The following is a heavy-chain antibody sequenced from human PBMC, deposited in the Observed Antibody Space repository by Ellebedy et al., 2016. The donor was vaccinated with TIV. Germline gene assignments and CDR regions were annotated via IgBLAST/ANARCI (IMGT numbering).Heavy chain of an antibody. D-gene: IGHD2/OR15-2a*01. V-gene: IGHV1-69*13. CDR3: ARGATAGVTTY. J-gene: IGHJ4*02. Sequence: ASVKVSCKASGYTFTSYYMHWVRQAPGQGLEWMGGIIPIFGTANYAQKFQGRVTITADESTSTAYMELSSLRSEDTAVYYCARGATAGVTTYWGQGTLVTVSS. CDR2: IIPIFGTA. CDR1: GYTFTSYY.